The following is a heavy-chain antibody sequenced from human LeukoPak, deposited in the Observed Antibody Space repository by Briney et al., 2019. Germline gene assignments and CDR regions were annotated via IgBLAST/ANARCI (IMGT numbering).Heavy chain of an antibody. Sequence: SETLSLTCTVSGGSISSYYWGWIRQPPGKGLEWIGSIYYSGSTYYNPSLKSRVTISVDTSKNQFSLKLSSVTAADTAVYYCARDLTGYYYMDVWGKGTTVTISS. CDR3: ARDLTGYYYMDV. J-gene: IGHJ6*03. CDR2: IYYSGST. V-gene: IGHV4-39*07. CDR1: GGSISSYY.